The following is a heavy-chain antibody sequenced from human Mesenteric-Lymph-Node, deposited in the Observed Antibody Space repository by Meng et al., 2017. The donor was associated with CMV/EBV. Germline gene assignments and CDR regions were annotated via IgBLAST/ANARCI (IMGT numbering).Heavy chain of an antibody. CDR1: GFSLNDRGMC. CDR3: ARVRHDSSGYYPLFDF. Sequence: SGPTLVKPTQTLTLTCSFPGFSLNDRGMCVSWVRQSPGKALEWLAIIDWDDDKWYSTSLKTRLTISMDTSKNQVVLKMTNVDPVDTATYYCARVRHDSSGYYPLFDFWGQGTLVTVSS. D-gene: IGHD3-22*01. J-gene: IGHJ4*02. CDR2: IDWDDDK. V-gene: IGHV2-70*13.